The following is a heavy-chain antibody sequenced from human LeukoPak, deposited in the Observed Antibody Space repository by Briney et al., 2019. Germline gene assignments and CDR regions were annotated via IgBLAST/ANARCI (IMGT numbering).Heavy chain of an antibody. D-gene: IGHD2-2*01. CDR2: IKQDGSEK. V-gene: IGHV3-7*03. Sequence: PGGSLRLSCAASGFTVSSNEISWVRQAPGKGLEWVADIKQDGSEKYYVDSVKVRFTISIDNSKNTLYLQKNSLRAEDTAVYYCARVEVLDYWGQGTLVTVS. CDR1: GFTVSSNE. CDR3: ARVEVLDY. J-gene: IGHJ4*02.